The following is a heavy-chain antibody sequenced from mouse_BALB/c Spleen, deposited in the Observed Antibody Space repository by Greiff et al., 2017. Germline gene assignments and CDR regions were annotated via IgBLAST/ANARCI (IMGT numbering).Heavy chain of an antibody. D-gene: IGHD2-4*01. CDR1: GFAFSSYD. V-gene: IGHV5-12-1*01. CDR3: ARHDYDWDFYV. J-gene: IGHJ1*01. CDR2: ISSGGGST. Sequence: EVQLVESGGGLVKPGGSLKLSCAASGFAFSSYDMSWVRQTPEKRLEWVAYISSGGGSTYYPDTVKGRFTISRDNAKNTLYLQMSSLKSEDTAMFYCARHDYDWDFYVWGAGTTVTVSS.